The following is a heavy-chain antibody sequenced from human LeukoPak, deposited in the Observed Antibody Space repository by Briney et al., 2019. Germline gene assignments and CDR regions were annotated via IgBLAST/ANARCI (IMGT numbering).Heavy chain of an antibody. V-gene: IGHV4-39*01. J-gene: IGHJ5*02. D-gene: IGHD6-13*01. CDR2: IYYTGTT. Sequence: PSETLSLTCTVSGGSISSAAYYWGWVRQPPGKGLDWIRSIYYTGTTYYRPSLQTRATLSFDTSKNQFSLKLTSVTAADTAVYFCARRPIAAGNNWFDPWGQGTLVTVSS. CDR1: GGSISSAAYY. CDR3: ARRPIAAGNNWFDP.